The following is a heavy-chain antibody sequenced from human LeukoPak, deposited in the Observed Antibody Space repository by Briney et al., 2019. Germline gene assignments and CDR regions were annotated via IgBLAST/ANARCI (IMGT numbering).Heavy chain of an antibody. CDR3: AGYTSGRFFFDF. CDR2: IYYSGST. V-gene: IGHV4-59*01. D-gene: IGHD3-10*01. CDR1: GGSINTYY. J-gene: IGHJ4*02. Sequence: SETLSLTCSVSGGSINTYYWSWLRQPPGKGREWIGYIYYSGSTNYNPSLKSRVTMSVDTSKNKISLNVTSVDAADTAVYYCAGYTSGRFFFDFWGQGALVTVSS.